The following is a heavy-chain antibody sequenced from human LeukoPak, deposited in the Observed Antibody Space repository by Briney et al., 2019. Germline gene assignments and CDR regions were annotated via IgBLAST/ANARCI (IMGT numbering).Heavy chain of an antibody. J-gene: IGHJ6*02. Sequence: PSETLSLTCTVSGGSISSYYWSWIRQPPGKGLEWIGYIYYSGSTNYNPSLKSRVTISVDTSENQFSLKLSSVTAADTAVYYCARGQRGTVTSSYYYYGMDVWGQGTTVTVSS. CDR1: GGSISSYY. CDR3: ARGQRGTVTSSYYYYGMDV. D-gene: IGHD4-11*01. V-gene: IGHV4-59*01. CDR2: IYYSGST.